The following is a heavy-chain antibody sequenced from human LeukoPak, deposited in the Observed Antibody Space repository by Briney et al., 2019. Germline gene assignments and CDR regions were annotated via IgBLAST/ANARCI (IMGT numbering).Heavy chain of an antibody. CDR2: IWYDGSNK. Sequence: GRSLRLSCAASGSTFSSYGMHWVRQAPGKGLEWVAVIWYDGSNKYYADSVKGRFTISRDNTKNTLYLQMNSLRAEDTAVYYCARGLLIGGFDYWGQGTLVTVSS. CDR3: ARGLLIGGFDY. CDR1: GSTFSSYG. J-gene: IGHJ4*02. D-gene: IGHD2-15*01. V-gene: IGHV3-33*01.